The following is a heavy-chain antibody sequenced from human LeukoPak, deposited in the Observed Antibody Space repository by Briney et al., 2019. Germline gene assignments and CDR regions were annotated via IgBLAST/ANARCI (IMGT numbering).Heavy chain of an antibody. V-gene: IGHV3-7*01. CDR3: ARDKQVGATTGSWFDP. Sequence: GGSLRLSCAASGFTFSNYWTSWVRQAPGKGLEWVAQIKQDGSENYYVDSVKGRFTISRDNAKNSLYLQLNSLRAEDTALYYCARDKQVGATTGSWFDPWGQGTLVTVSS. CDR1: GFTFSNYW. D-gene: IGHD1-26*01. CDR2: IKQDGSEN. J-gene: IGHJ5*02.